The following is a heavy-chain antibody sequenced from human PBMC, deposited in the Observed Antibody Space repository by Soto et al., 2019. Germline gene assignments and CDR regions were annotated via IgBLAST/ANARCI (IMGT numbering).Heavy chain of an antibody. J-gene: IGHJ4*02. CDR3: ARDKDGYNVGAY. D-gene: IGHD5-12*01. CDR2: ISSSSSYI. Sequence: IRQATGKGLEWVSSISSSSSYIYYADSVKGRFTISRDNAKNSLYLQMNSLRAEDTAVYYCARDKDGYNVGAYWGQGTLVTVSS. V-gene: IGHV3-21*01.